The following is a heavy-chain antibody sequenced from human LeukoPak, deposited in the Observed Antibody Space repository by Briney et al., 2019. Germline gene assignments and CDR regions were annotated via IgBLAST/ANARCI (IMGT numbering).Heavy chain of an antibody. CDR2: ISSSSSYT. D-gene: IGHD5-24*01. CDR1: GFTFSDYY. J-gene: IGHJ4*02. Sequence: GGSLRLSCAASGFTFSDYYMSWIRQAPGKGLEWVSYISSSSSYTNYADSVKGRFTISRDNAKNSLYLQMNSLRAEDTAVYYCARRRDGYKLFDYWGQGTLVTVSS. CDR3: ARRRDGYKLFDY. V-gene: IGHV3-11*03.